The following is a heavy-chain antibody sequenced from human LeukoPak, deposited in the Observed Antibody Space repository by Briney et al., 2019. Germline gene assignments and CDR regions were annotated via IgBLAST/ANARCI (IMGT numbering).Heavy chain of an antibody. CDR3: ARWSLHSSGWYFDY. CDR1: GDSISSYY. CDR2: ISYSGST. D-gene: IGHD6-25*01. V-gene: IGHV4-59*01. Sequence: NPSETLSLTCIVCGDSISSYYWSWIRQPPGKGLEWIGYISYSGSTNYNPSLKSRVTISVDTSKNQFSLNLTSVTAADTAMYYCARWSLHSSGWYFDYWGQGTLVTVSS. J-gene: IGHJ4*02.